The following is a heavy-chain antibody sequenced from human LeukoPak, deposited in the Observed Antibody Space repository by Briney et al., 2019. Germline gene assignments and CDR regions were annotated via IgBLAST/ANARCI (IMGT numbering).Heavy chain of an antibody. Sequence: KPSETLSLTCTVSGGSISSHYWSWIRQPPGKGLEWIGYIYYSGSTNYNPSLKSRVTISVDTSKNQFSLKLSSVTAADAAVYYCARLKKPAKYYYDSSGAGDLYYFDYWGQGTLVTVSS. D-gene: IGHD3-22*01. V-gene: IGHV4-59*08. CDR1: GGSISSHY. CDR3: ARLKKPAKYYYDSSGAGDLYYFDY. J-gene: IGHJ4*02. CDR2: IYYSGST.